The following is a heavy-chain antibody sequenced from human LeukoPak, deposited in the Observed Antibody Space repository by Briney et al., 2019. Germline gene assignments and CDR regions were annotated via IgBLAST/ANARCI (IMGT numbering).Heavy chain of an antibody. Sequence: GGSLRLSCAASGFTFSDYYMSWIRQAPGKGLEWVSYISSSGSTIYYADSVKGRFTISRDNAKNSLYLQMNSLRAEDTAVYYCARGRTVVPATTNWFDPWGQGTLVTVSS. V-gene: IGHV3-11*01. CDR2: ISSSGSTI. CDR1: GFTFSDYY. CDR3: ARGRTVVPATTNWFDP. D-gene: IGHD2-2*01. J-gene: IGHJ5*02.